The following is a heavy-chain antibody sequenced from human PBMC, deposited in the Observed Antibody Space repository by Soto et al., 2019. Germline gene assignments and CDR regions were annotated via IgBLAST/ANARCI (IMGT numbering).Heavy chain of an antibody. V-gene: IGHV5-51*01. Sequence: GECLSISCKGSGYSFTSYWIVWVLQMPGKGLEWMGIIYPGDSDTRYSPSFQGQVTISADKWISTAYLQWSSLKASDTAMYYCARHIHDYSMTWFDPWGQGTMVTVSS. CDR1: GYSFTSYW. D-gene: IGHD4-4*01. J-gene: IGHJ5*02. CDR3: ARHIHDYSMTWFDP. CDR2: IYPGDSDT.